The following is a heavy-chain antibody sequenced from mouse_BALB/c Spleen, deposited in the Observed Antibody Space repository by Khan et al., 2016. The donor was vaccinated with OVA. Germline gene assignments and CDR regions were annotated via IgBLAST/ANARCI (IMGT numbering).Heavy chain of an antibody. CDR1: GYTFTTYW. Sequence: QVQLQQSGAELAKPGASVKMSCKASGYTFTTYWMHWVKQRPGQGLEWIGYINPTSGYTDYNEKFKDRATLSADKSSSTAYMQRSSLTSEDSAVYYCTRDRIDYRSQGTTLTVSS. J-gene: IGHJ2*01. V-gene: IGHV1-7*01. CDR2: INPTSGYT. CDR3: TRDRIDY.